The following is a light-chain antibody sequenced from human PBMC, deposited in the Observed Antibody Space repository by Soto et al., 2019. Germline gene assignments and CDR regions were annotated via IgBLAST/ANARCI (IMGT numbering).Light chain of an antibody. CDR1: QRVLYSSNNKNY. V-gene: IGKV4-1*01. J-gene: IGKJ2*01. Sequence: DIVMTQSPDSLAVSLGERATINCKSSQRVLYSSNNKNYLAWYHQKPGQPPKLLIYWASTREYGVTDRFSGSGSGTYFPLTISILQAEDVAVYYCQQYYSTPVTFGQGTKLEIK. CDR2: WAS. CDR3: QQYYSTPVT.